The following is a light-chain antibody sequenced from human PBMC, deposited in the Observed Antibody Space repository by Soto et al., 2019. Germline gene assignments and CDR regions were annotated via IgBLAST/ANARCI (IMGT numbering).Light chain of an antibody. J-gene: IGLJ1*01. V-gene: IGLV2-14*01. CDR2: EVT. CDR3: SSHTSGSTRV. Sequence: QSALTRPASVSGSPGQSIAISCTGTSSDVGGYDYVSWYQQQPDKAPKLMIYEVTKRPSGVSNRFSGSKSGNTASLTISGLQAEDEADYYCSSHTSGSTRVFGTGTKVTVL. CDR1: SSDVGGYDY.